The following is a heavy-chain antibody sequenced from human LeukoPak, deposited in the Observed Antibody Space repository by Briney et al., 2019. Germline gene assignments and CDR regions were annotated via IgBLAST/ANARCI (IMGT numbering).Heavy chain of an antibody. CDR1: GGSISSGSYY. D-gene: IGHD3-3*01. CDR2: IYTSGCT. V-gene: IGHV4-61*02. CDR3: ARLRYDFWSGSGNFDY. Sequence: PSETLSLTCTVSGGSISSGSYYWSWIRQPAGKGLGWIGRIYTSGCTNYNPSLKSRVTISVDTSKNQFSLKLSSVTAADTAVYYCARLRYDFWSGSGNFDYWGQGTLVTVSS. J-gene: IGHJ4*02.